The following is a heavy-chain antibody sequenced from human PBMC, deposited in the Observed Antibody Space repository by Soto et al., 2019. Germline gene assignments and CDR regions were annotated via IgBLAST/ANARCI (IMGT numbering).Heavy chain of an antibody. CDR2: IIPIFGTA. V-gene: IGHV1-69*13. D-gene: IGHD3-10*01. CDR1: GGTFSSYA. J-gene: IGHJ6*02. CDR3: ARTLRMMVRGVISPSRYYYYGMDV. Sequence: GASVKVSCKASGGTFSSYAISWVRQAPGQGLEWMGGIIPIFGTANYAQKFQGRVTITADESTSAAYMELSSLRSEDTAVYYCARTLRMMVRGVISPSRYYYYGMDVWGQGTTVTVSS.